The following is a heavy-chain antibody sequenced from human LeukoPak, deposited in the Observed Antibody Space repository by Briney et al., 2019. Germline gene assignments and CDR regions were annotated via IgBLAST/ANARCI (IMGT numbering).Heavy chain of an antibody. J-gene: IGHJ4*02. CDR2: ISYDGSNK. D-gene: IGHD2-15*01. Sequence: GGSLRLSCVASGFTFSDYGIHWVRQAPGKGLEWVAVISYDGSNKYYADSVKGRFTISRDNSKNTLFLQMNSLRTEDTAVYFCARANWAGIEAPATDYWGQGTLVTVCS. CDR3: ARANWAGIEAPATDY. CDR1: GFTFSDYG. V-gene: IGHV3-30*03.